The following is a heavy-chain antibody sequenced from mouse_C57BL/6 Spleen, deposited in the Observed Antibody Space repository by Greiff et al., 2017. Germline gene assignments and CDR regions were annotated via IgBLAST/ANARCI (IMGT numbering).Heavy chain of an antibody. CDR3: ARGAYYGSRDYYAMDY. Sequence: QVQLQQPGPELVKPGASVKLSCKASGYTFTSYWMHWVKQRPGQGLEWIGNINPSNGGTNYNAKLKSKATLTVDKSSSTAYMQLSSLTSKDFAVYDIARGAYYGSRDYYAMDYWGQGTSVTVSS. J-gene: IGHJ4*01. V-gene: IGHV1-53*01. CDR1: GYTFTSYW. D-gene: IGHD1-1*01. CDR2: INPSNGGT.